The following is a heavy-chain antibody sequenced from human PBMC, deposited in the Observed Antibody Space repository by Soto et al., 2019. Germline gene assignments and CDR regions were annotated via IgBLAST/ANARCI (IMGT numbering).Heavy chain of an antibody. V-gene: IGHV1-69*08. J-gene: IGHJ4*02. CDR3: ARETSRITMIVVAYYFDY. Sequence: QVQLVQSGAEVKKPGSSVKVSCKASGGTFSSYTISWVRQAPGQGLEWMGRTIPILGIANYAQKFQGRVTITADKSTSTAYMELSSLRSEDTAVYYCARETSRITMIVVAYYFDYWGQGTLVTVSS. CDR1: GGTFSSYT. CDR2: TIPILGIA. D-gene: IGHD3-22*01.